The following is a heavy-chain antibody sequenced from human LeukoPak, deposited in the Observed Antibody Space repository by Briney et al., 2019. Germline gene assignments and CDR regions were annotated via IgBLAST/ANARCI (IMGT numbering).Heavy chain of an antibody. V-gene: IGHV3-7*01. D-gene: IGHD3-3*01. Sequence: GGSLRLSCAASRFTFSSYWMSWVRQAPGKGLEWVANIKQDGSEKYYVDSVKGRFTISRDNAKNSLYLQMNSLRAEDTAVYYCARFPYDFWSGYSRGRHENVDYWGQGTLVTVSS. CDR1: RFTFSSYW. CDR3: ARFPYDFWSGYSRGRHENVDY. J-gene: IGHJ4*02. CDR2: IKQDGSEK.